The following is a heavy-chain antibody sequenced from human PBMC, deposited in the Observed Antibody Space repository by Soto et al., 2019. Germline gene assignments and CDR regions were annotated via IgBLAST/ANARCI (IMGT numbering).Heavy chain of an antibody. CDR3: AREASVPSFGEFWFFDL. Sequence: EVQLLESGGGLAQPGGSLRLSCAASGFTFSNHGMTWVRQAPGKGLEWVSSVSADGYTTYYADSWRCGLTISRDNSGDTVYVRMTNLRAEDTALYYCAREASVPSFGEFWFFDLWGRGTQVTVSS. J-gene: IGHJ2*01. CDR2: VSADGYTT. V-gene: IGHV3-23*01. CDR1: GFTFSNHG. D-gene: IGHD3-10*01.